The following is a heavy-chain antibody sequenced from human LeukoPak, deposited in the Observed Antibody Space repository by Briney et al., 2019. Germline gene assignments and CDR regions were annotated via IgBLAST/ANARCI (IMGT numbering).Heavy chain of an antibody. CDR1: GYTFTSYG. D-gene: IGHD2-2*01. Sequence: ASVKVSCKASGYTFTSYGISWVRQAPGQGLEWRGWISAYNGNTNYAQKLQGRVTMTTDTSTSTAYMELRSLRSDDTAVYYCARASYCSSTSCYLGGDSDYWGQGTLVTVSS. CDR3: ARASYCSSTSCYLGGDSDY. CDR2: ISAYNGNT. J-gene: IGHJ4*02. V-gene: IGHV1-18*01.